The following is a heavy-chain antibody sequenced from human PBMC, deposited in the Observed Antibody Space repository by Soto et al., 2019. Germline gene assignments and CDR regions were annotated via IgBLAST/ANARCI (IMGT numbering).Heavy chain of an antibody. Sequence: QVQLVESGGGVVQPGRSLRLSCAASGFTFSNYGMHWVRQAPGKGLEWVAVIWYDGSKKYHADSVKVRVTISRDNSKNTLYLQMNGLRADDTAMYYCARDSAAAEASDYWGQGTLVTVSS. CDR1: GFTFSNYG. J-gene: IGHJ4*02. V-gene: IGHV3-33*01. D-gene: IGHD6-13*01. CDR3: ARDSAAAEASDY. CDR2: IWYDGSKK.